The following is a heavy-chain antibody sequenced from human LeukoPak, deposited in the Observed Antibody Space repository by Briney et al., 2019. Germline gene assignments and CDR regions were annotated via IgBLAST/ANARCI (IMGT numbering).Heavy chain of an antibody. J-gene: IGHJ6*02. CDR1: GFTFSSYE. D-gene: IGHD3-16*02. CDR3: ARDRLITFGGVIVTTLYLGMDV. CDR2: ISSSGSTI. V-gene: IGHV3-48*03. Sequence: PGGSLRLSCAASGFTFSSYEMNWVRQAPGKGLEWVSYISSSGSTIYYADPVKGRFTISRDNAKNSLYLQMNSLRAEDTAVYYCARDRLITFGGVIVTTLYLGMDVWGQGTTVTVSS.